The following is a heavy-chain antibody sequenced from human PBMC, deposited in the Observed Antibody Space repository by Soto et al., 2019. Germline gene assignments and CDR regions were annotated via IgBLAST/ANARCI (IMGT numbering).Heavy chain of an antibody. CDR3: ARAPSQWYSSSWYYFDY. CDR2: IYYSGST. V-gene: IGHV4-59*01. D-gene: IGHD6-13*01. Sequence: SETLSLTCTVSGGSISSYYWSWIRQPPGKGLEWIGYIYYSGSTNYNPSLKSRVTISVDTSKNQFSLKLSSVTAADTAVYYCARAPSQWYSSSWYYFDYWGQGTLVTVSS. CDR1: GGSISSYY. J-gene: IGHJ4*02.